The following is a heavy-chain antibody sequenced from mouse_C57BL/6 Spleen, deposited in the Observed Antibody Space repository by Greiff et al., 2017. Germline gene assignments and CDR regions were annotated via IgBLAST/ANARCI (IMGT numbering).Heavy chain of an antibody. CDR1: GFTFSDSG. D-gene: IGHD1-1*01. CDR3: ARPLTTPQEGFAY. CDR2: ISSGSSTI. Sequence: EVKLVESGGGLVKPGGSLKLSCAASGFTFSDSGMHWVRQAPEKGLEWVAYISSGSSTIYYADTVKGRFTISRDNAKNTLFLQMTSLRSEDTAMYYCARPLTTPQEGFAYWGQGTLVTVSA. V-gene: IGHV5-17*01. J-gene: IGHJ3*01.